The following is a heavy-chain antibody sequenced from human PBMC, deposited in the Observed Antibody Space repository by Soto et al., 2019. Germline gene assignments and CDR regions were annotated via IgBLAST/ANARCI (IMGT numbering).Heavy chain of an antibody. CDR2: ISGSGGST. V-gene: IGHV3-23*01. CDR3: AKGSSGFDAFDI. CDR1: GFTFSSYA. Sequence: EVQLLESGGGLVQPGGSLRLSCAASGFTFSSYAMSWVRQAPGKGLEWVSAISGSGGSTYYADSVKGRFTISRDNSKNPLYLQMNSLRAEDTAVYYCAKGSSGFDAFDIWGQGTMVTVSS. D-gene: IGHD6-19*01. J-gene: IGHJ3*02.